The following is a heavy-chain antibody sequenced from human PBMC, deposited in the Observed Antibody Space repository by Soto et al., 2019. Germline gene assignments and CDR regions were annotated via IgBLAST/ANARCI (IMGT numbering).Heavy chain of an antibody. J-gene: IGHJ5*02. Sequence: PSETLSLTCAVYGGSFSGYYWSWIRQPPGKGLEWIGEINHSGSTNYNPSLKSRVTISVDTSKNQFSLKLSSVTAADTAVYYCASLTYYYGSGSYYPNWFDPWGQGTLVTVSS. V-gene: IGHV4-34*01. CDR3: ASLTYYYGSGSYYPNWFDP. CDR2: INHSGST. D-gene: IGHD3-10*01. CDR1: GGSFSGYY.